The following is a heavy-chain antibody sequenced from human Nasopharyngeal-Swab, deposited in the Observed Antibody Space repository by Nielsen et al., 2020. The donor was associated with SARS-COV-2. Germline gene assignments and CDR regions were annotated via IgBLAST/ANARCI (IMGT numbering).Heavy chain of an antibody. CDR1: GFTFSRHW. CDR3: ATRPDSSWHPYCFDY. V-gene: IGHV3-23*01. CDR2: IDAGGANT. Sequence: GGSLRLSCAASGFTFSRHWMHWVRQAPGKGLAWVSTIDAGGANTFYADSVTGRFTISKDNSENMLYLQINSLRAEDTAVYYCATRPDSSWHPYCFDYWGRGTLVTVSS. D-gene: IGHD6-13*01. J-gene: IGHJ4*02.